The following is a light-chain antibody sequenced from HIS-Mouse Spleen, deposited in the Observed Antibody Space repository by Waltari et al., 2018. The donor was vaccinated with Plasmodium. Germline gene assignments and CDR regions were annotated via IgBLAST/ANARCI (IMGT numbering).Light chain of an antibody. Sequence: SYELTQPPSVSVSPGQTARITCSGDALPKQYAYWYQQKPGQAPVLVILKDSERPSGIPGRFSGSSSGTTFTLTISGVQAEDEADYYCQSADSSGTYRVFGGGTKLTVL. CDR2: KDS. V-gene: IGLV3-25*03. CDR3: QSADSSGTYRV. CDR1: ALPKQY. J-gene: IGLJ2*01.